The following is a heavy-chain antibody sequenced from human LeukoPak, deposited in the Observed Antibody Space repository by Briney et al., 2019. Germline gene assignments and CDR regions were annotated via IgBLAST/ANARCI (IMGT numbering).Heavy chain of an antibody. CDR3: AKLRGRGSYHKLPYYYYYMDV. Sequence: PSGTLSLTCAVSGGSISSGNRWTWVRQPPGKGLEWIGEICHSGSTNYNPSLKSRVTISVDKSKNQFSLKLSSVTAADTAVYYCAKLRGRGSYHKLPYYYYYMDVWGKGTTVTVSS. CDR2: ICHSGST. V-gene: IGHV4-4*02. CDR1: GGSISSGNR. D-gene: IGHD1-26*01. J-gene: IGHJ6*03.